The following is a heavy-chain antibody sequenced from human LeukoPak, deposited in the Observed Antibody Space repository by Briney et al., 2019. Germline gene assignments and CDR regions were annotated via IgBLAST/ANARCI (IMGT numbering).Heavy chain of an antibody. V-gene: IGHV3-53*01. Sequence: GSLRLSCAASGFTVSSNYMSWVRQAPGKGLEWVSVIYSGGSTYYADSVKGRFTISRDNSKNTLCLQMNSLRAEDTAVYYCARGRPEAGVGPLDYWGQGTLVTVSS. CDR1: GFTVSSNY. D-gene: IGHD6-6*01. J-gene: IGHJ4*02. CDR3: ARGRPEAGVGPLDY. CDR2: IYSGGST.